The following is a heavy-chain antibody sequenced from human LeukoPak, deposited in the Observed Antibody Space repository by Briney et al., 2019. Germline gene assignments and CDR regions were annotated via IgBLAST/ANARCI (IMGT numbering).Heavy chain of an antibody. J-gene: IGHJ4*02. CDR2: ISSSSSYI. Sequence: GGSLRLSCAASGFTFSSYSMNWVRQAPGKGLEWVSSISSSSSYIYYADSVKGRFTTSRDNAKNSLYLQMNSLRAEDTAVYYCARTPTADWLPPGWGQGTLVTVSS. CDR3: ARTPTADWLPPG. D-gene: IGHD3-9*01. V-gene: IGHV3-21*01. CDR1: GFTFSSYS.